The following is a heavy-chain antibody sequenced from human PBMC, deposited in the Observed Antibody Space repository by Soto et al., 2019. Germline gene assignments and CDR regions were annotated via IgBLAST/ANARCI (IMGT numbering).Heavy chain of an antibody. D-gene: IGHD3-16*01. CDR1: GFTFSSYW. J-gene: IGHJ3*02. CDR3: ATLEGVSTAFDI. CDR2: IKQDGSEK. V-gene: IGHV3-7*03. Sequence: GGSLRLSCAASGFTFSSYWMSWVRQAPGKGLEWVANIKQDGSEKYYVYSVKGRFTISRENAKNSLYLQMNSLRAEGTAVYYCATLEGVSTAFDIWGQGTRVTVSS.